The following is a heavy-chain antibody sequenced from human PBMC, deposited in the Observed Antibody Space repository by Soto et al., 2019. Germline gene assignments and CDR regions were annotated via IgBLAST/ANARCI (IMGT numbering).Heavy chain of an antibody. Sequence: ASVKVSCKASGYTFTSYYMHWVRQAPGQGLEWMGIINPSGGSTSYAQKFQGRVTMTRDTSTSTVYMELSSLRSEDTAVYYCANGAAAGTDPLYYFDYWGQGTLVTVSS. CDR3: ANGAAAGTDPLYYFDY. CDR2: INPSGGST. CDR1: GYTFTSYY. D-gene: IGHD6-13*01. J-gene: IGHJ4*02. V-gene: IGHV1-46*03.